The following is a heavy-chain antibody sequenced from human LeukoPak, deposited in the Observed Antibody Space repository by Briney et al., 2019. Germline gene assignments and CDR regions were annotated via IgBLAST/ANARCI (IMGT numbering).Heavy chain of an antibody. V-gene: IGHV3-7*01. J-gene: IGHJ6*02. D-gene: IGHD2-2*01. Sequence: GGSLRLSCAASGFTVSSNYMSWVRQAPGKGLEWVANINQNGSEKYYADSVKGRFTFSRDNAKNSLYLQMNCLRAEDTAVYYCARAQSGHCSSTSCYDYGMDVWGQGTTVTVSS. CDR1: GFTVSSNY. CDR3: ARAQSGHCSSTSCYDYGMDV. CDR2: INQNGSEK.